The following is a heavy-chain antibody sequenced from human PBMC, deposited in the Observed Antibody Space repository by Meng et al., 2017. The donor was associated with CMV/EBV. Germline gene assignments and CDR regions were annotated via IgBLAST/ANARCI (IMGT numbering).Heavy chain of an antibody. CDR3: SRDGGGEDFWSGYIYNYVMDV. V-gene: IGHV3-21*01. J-gene: IGHJ6*02. Sequence: GESLKISCAASGFTFSRYSMHWVRQAPGKGLEWVSSISSSGSYIYYADSVKGRFTISRDNAKNSLYLQMNSLRAEDTAVYYCSRDGGGEDFWSGYIYNYVMDVWGQGTTVTVSS. CDR2: ISSSGSYI. D-gene: IGHD3-3*01. CDR1: GFTFSRYS.